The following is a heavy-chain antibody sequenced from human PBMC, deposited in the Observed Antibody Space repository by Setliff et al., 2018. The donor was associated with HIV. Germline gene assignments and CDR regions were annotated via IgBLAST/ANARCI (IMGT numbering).Heavy chain of an antibody. CDR1: GYTFTSYA. D-gene: IGHD2-21*02. Sequence: SVKVSCKASGYTFTSYAISWVRQAPGQGLEWMGGIIPILNIANYAQKFQGRVTITADESDESTSTAYMELSSLRSEDTAVYYCAREGCGGDCYWGGYYFDYWGQGTLVTVSS. V-gene: IGHV1-69*10. CDR2: IIPILNIA. J-gene: IGHJ4*02. CDR3: AREGCGGDCYWGGYYFDY.